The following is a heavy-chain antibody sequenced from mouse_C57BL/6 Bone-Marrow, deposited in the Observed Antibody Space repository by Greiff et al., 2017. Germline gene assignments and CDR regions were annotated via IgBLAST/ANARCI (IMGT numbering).Heavy chain of an antibody. V-gene: IGHV1-82*01. CDR3: ARSGYDGYPWFAY. Sequence: QVQLQQSGPELVKPGASVKISCKASGYAFSSSWLNWVKQRPGKGLVWIGRIYPGDGDTNYNGKFKGKATLTADKSSSTAYMQLSSLTSEDSAVYFCARSGYDGYPWFAYWGQGTLVTVSA. CDR1: GYAFSSSW. D-gene: IGHD2-3*01. CDR2: IYPGDGDT. J-gene: IGHJ3*01.